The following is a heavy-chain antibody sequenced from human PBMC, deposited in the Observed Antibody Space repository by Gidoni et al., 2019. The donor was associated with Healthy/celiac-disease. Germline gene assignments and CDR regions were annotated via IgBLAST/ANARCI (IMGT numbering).Heavy chain of an antibody. J-gene: IGHJ3*02. CDR3: AKFVLLGLGLTYDPDAFDI. Sequence: EVQLLESGGGLVQPGGSMRLSCAASGFTFSSYAMSWVRQAPGKGLEWVSAISGSGGSTYYADSVKGRFTISRDNSKNTLYLQMNSLRAEDTAVYYCAKFVLLGLGLTYDPDAFDIWGQGTMVTVSS. D-gene: IGHD3-3*01. CDR2: ISGSGGST. V-gene: IGHV3-23*01. CDR1: GFTFSSYA.